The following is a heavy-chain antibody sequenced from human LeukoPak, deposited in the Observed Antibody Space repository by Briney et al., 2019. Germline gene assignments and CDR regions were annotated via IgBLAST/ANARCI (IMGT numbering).Heavy chain of an antibody. V-gene: IGHV4-59*01. CDR2: IYYSGST. CDR1: GGSISSYY. Sequence: SETLSLTCTVSGGSISSYYWSWIRQPPGKGLEWMGDIYYSGSTNYNPSLRSRVTISVDTSKNQFSLKLSSVAAADTAMYYCARDHSRRDGYNGAVYYSHGMDVWGQGTTVTVSS. J-gene: IGHJ6*02. CDR3: ARDHSRRDGYNGAVYYSHGMDV. D-gene: IGHD5-24*01.